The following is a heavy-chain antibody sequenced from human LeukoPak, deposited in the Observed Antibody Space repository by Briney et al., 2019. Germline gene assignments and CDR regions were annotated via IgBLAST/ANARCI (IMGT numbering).Heavy chain of an antibody. CDR1: GGSISSYY. CDR2: IYYSGST. D-gene: IGHD1-26*01. CDR3: ARDRVGATGLFDY. J-gene: IGHJ4*02. Sequence: PSETLSLICTVSGGSISSYYWSWIRQPPGKGLEWIGYIYYSGSTNYNPSLKSRVTISVDTSKNQFSLKLSSVTAADTAVYYCARDRVGATGLFDYWGQGTLVTVSS. V-gene: IGHV4-59*01.